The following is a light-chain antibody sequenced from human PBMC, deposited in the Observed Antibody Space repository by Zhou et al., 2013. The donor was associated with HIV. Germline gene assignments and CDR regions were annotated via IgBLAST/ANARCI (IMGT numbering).Light chain of an antibody. CDR2: AAS. V-gene: IGKV1-39*01. CDR1: QSITNY. CDR3: QQSYSTPLVT. Sequence: DIQMTQSPSSLSASVGDRVTITCRASQSITNYLNWYQQKPGKAPKLLIYAASSLQSGVPSRFSGSGSGTDFTLTISSLQPEDFATYYCQQSYSTPLVTFGRR. J-gene: IGKJ4*01.